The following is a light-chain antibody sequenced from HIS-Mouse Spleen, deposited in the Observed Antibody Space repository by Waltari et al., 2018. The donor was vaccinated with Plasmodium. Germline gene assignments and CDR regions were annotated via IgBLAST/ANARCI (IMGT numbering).Light chain of an antibody. CDR3: CSYAGSYTWV. J-gene: IGLJ2*01. Sequence: QSALTQPRSVSGSPGQSVTISCTGTSSDVGGYNYVSWYQQHPGKAPKLMIYDVSKRPSGVPDRFSGAKSGITAALTISWRQAEDEADYYCCSYAGSYTWVFGGGTKLTVL. CDR2: DVS. CDR1: SSDVGGYNY. V-gene: IGLV2-11*01.